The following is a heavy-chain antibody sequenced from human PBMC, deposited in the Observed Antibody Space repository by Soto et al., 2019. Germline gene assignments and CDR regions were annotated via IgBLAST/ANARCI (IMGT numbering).Heavy chain of an antibody. Sequence: QVQLVQSGPEVKKPGASVKVSCKTSGYTFTSYGIAWVRQAPGQGLEWMGWISTSKGNTNYAQKFQGRVTMTTDTSTRTAYMELRSLRSDDTAVYYCAPRSRALDFWGQGTLVPVSS. CDR1: GYTFTSYG. V-gene: IGHV1-18*01. J-gene: IGHJ4*02. CDR3: APRSRALDF. CDR2: ISTSKGNT.